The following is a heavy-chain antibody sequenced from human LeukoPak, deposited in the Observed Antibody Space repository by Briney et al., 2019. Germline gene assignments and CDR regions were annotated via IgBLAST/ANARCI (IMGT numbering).Heavy chain of an antibody. CDR1: GYTFTSYG. J-gene: IGHJ4*02. CDR2: VSAYNGDT. V-gene: IGHV1-18*04. Sequence: ASVKVSCTASGYTFTSYGISWVRQAPGQGLDWMGWVSAYNGDTNYAQRFQGRVTMTTDASTSTAYMEPRSLRSDDTAVYYCARDCSTSCCPPFNYWGQETLVTVSS. CDR3: ARDCSTSCCPPFNY. D-gene: IGHD2-2*01.